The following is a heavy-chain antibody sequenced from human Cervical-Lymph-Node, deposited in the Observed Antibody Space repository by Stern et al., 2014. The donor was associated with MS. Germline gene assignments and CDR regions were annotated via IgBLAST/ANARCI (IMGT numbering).Heavy chain of an antibody. J-gene: IGHJ3*02. CDR3: ARDGIVVAISGAFDI. CDR2: VDASDGST. CDR1: GYSFTSYS. V-gene: IGHV1-46*01. D-gene: IGHD2-21*01. Sequence: QVQLVQSGAEVKKPGASVKISCQASGYSFTSYSLHWVRLAPGHGLEWMGTVDASDGSTSYPQKCQGRVTMTRDTSTSTVYMELSSLRSEDTAVYHCARDGIVVAISGAFDIWGQGTMVTVSS.